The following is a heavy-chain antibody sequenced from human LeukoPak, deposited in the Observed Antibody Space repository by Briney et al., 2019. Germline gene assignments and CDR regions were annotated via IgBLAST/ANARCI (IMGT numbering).Heavy chain of an antibody. Sequence: PGGSLRLSCAASGFTFSTYGMHWVRQAPGKGLEWVAVIWNDGSETFHADSVKGRFRIARDNSKNTLYLQMNSLRAEDTAVYFCARDMGRAWYGPPDYWGQGTLVTVSS. V-gene: IGHV3-33*01. CDR2: IWNDGSET. J-gene: IGHJ4*02. CDR3: ARDMGRAWYGPPDY. D-gene: IGHD6-13*01. CDR1: GFTFSTYG.